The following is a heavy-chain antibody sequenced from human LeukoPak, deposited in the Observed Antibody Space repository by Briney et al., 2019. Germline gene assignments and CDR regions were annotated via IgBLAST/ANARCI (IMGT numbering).Heavy chain of an antibody. J-gene: IGHJ4*02. CDR2: ISSSGSTI. CDR1: GFTFSDYY. V-gene: IGHV3-11*01. CDR3: ARDISAREQWLVPGDY. Sequence: GGSLRLSCAASGFTFSDYYMSWIRQAPGKGLEWVSYISSSGSTIYYADSVKGRFTISRDNAKNSLYLQMNSLRAEDTAVYYCARDISAREQWLVPGDYWGQGTLVTVSS. D-gene: IGHD6-19*01.